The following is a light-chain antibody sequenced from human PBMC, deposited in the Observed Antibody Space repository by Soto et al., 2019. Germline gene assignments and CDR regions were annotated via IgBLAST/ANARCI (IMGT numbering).Light chain of an antibody. Sequence: EIVLTQSPGTLSLSPGERATLSCRASQTVSSSYLAWYQQKPGQAPRLLIYGASTRATGIPGRFSGSASGTDFTLTTSRMEPQDFAVYYCQQYGPSPMYTFGQRTNLEIK. CDR1: QTVSSSY. J-gene: IGKJ2*01. V-gene: IGKV3-20*01. CDR3: QQYGPSPMYT. CDR2: GAS.